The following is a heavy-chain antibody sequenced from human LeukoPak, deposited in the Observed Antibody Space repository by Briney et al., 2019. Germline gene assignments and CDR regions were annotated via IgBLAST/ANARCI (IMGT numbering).Heavy chain of an antibody. V-gene: IGHV4-34*01. J-gene: IGHJ6*02. CDR3: ASSSTSQRRYGMDV. CDR2: INHSGST. D-gene: IGHD2-2*01. CDR1: GGSFSGYY. Sequence: SETLSLICGVYGGSFSGYYWSWIRQPPGNGLEWIGEINHSGSTNYNPSLKSRVTISVGTSKHQCSLKLSSVAAADTAVYYCASSSTSQRRYGMDVWGEGTTFTVSS.